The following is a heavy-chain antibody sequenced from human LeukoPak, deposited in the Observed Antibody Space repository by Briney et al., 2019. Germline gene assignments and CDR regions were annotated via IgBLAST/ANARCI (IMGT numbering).Heavy chain of an antibody. CDR3: ARVEPDIDVDTAMANPPDY. Sequence: ASVKVSCKAFGYTFTSYGISWVRQAPGQGLEWMGWISAYNGNTNYAQKLQGRVTMTTDTSTSTAYMELRSLRSDDTAVCYCARVEPDIDVDTAMANPPDYWGQGTLVTVSS. CDR2: ISAYNGNT. J-gene: IGHJ4*02. V-gene: IGHV1-18*01. CDR1: GYTFTSYG. D-gene: IGHD5-18*01.